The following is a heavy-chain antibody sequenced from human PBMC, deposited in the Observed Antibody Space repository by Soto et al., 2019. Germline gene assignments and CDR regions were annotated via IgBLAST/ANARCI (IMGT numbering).Heavy chain of an antibody. CDR1: GLTFSDYY. V-gene: IGHV3-11*06. CDR3: ARSGDNYNVLDY. CDR2: SSNSGTYK. D-gene: IGHD3-10*02. Sequence: PGRSLRLSCAASGLTFSDYYMSWIRQAPGKGLEWLSYSSNSGTYKRYADSVKGRFSISRDNAKNSLFLQINSLRGEDTAIYYCARSGDNYNVLDYWGQGPPVTVSS. J-gene: IGHJ4*02.